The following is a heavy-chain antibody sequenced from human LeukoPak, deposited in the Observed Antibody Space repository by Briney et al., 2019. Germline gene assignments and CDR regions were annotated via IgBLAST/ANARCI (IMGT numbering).Heavy chain of an antibody. D-gene: IGHD1-26*01. V-gene: IGHV3-7*01. CDR2: IKQDGSET. CDR3: TMIEWERWRG. Sequence: GGSLRLSCAASGFTVSSNYMSWVRQAPGKGLEWVANIKQDGSETYYVDSVKGRFTVSRDNTKNSLYLQMNSLRAEDTAVYYCTMIEWERWRGWGQGTLVTVSS. J-gene: IGHJ4*02. CDR1: GFTVSSNY.